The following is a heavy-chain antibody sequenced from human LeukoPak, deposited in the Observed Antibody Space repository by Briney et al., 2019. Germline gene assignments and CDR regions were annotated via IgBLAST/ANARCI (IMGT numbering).Heavy chain of an antibody. CDR1: GYSLTNHF. Sequence: SETLSLTCGFYGYSLTNHFWIWLRQPPGKGLEWIGEILHNGATNYNSSLKSRVTISVDTSKNQFFLKLSSVTAADTAVYYCARGPAAIHPWGQGTLVTVSS. D-gene: IGHD2-2*01. J-gene: IGHJ5*02. CDR2: ILHNGAT. V-gene: IGHV4-34*12. CDR3: ARGPAAIHP.